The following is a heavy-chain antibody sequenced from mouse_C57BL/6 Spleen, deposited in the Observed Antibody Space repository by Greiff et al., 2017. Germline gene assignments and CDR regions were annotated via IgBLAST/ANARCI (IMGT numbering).Heavy chain of an antibody. D-gene: IGHD1-1*01. CDR1: GYTFTSYW. CDR3: ASPSYCGSSYVAWFAY. V-gene: IGHV1-64*01. CDR2: IHPNSGST. Sequence: QVQLQQPGAELVKPGASVKLSCKASGYTFTSYWMHWVKQRPGQGLEWIGMIHPNSGSTNYNEKFKSKATLTVDKSSSTAYMQLSSLTSEDSAVYYWASPSYCGSSYVAWFAYWGQGTLVTVSA. J-gene: IGHJ3*01.